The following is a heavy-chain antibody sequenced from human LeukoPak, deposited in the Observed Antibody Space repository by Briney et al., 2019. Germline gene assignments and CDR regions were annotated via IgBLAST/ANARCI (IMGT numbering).Heavy chain of an antibody. Sequence: GASVKVSCKASGGTFSSYAISWVRQAPGQGLEWMGGIIPIFGTANYAQKFQGRVTVTADESTSTAYMELSSLRSEDTAVYYCARDGSPGDYYYYYMDVWGKGTTVTVSS. CDR2: IIPIFGTA. CDR3: ARDGSPGDYYYYYMDV. D-gene: IGHD7-27*01. CDR1: GGTFSSYA. V-gene: IGHV1-69*13. J-gene: IGHJ6*03.